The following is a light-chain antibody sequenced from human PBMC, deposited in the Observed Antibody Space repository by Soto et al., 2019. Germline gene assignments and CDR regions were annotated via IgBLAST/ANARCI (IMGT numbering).Light chain of an antibody. CDR2: AAS. Sequence: DIQMTQSPSSLSASVGDRVTITCRASQGISNYLAWYQQIPGKVPKLLISAASTLQSGVPSRFSGSGSGTYFTLTISSLQPEDVATYDCQKYTNVPAFGGGTKVEIK. CDR3: QKYTNVPA. V-gene: IGKV1-27*01. CDR1: QGISNY. J-gene: IGKJ4*01.